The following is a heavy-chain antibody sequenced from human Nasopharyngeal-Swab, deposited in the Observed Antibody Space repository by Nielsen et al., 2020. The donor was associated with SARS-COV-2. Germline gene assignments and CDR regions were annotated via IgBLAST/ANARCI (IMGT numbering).Heavy chain of an antibody. CDR2: ISGGSRAI. Sequence: VRQMPGKGLEWVSYISGGSRAIYYADSVKGRFTISRGNGKNSLYLQMSSLRDEDTAVYYCARDSRVAYSMDVWGQGTTVTVSS. CDR3: ARDSRVAYSMDV. J-gene: IGHJ6*02. D-gene: IGHD2-15*01. V-gene: IGHV3-48*02.